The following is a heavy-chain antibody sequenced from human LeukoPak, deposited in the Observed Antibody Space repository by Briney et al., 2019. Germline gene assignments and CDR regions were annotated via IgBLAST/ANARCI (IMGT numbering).Heavy chain of an antibody. CDR1: GYSIRSHY. V-gene: IGHV4-59*11. CDR2: MHYSGST. D-gene: IGHD2-2*01. J-gene: IGHJ4*01. CDR3: ARVSLSGYCSGASCYSDY. Sequence: SETLSLTCTVSGYSIRSHYWSWIRQPPGKGLECMGVMHYSGSTNYNPSVKSRVTISVATHNNQFSLKLNSVTAADTAVYFYARVSLSGYCSGASCYSDYWGHGTLVTVSS.